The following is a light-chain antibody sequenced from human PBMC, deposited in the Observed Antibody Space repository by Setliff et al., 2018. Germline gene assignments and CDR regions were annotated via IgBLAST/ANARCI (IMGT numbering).Light chain of an antibody. CDR1: NSDVGGYNY. J-gene: IGLJ1*01. Sequence: QSALTQPPSASGSPGQSVTISCTGTNSDVGGYNYVSWYQQHPGKAPKLMIYEVSKRPSGVPDRFSGSKSGNTASLTVSGLQAEDEADYYCSSYAGSNNFVFGTGTKGHRP. CDR2: EVS. V-gene: IGLV2-8*01. CDR3: SSYAGSNNFV.